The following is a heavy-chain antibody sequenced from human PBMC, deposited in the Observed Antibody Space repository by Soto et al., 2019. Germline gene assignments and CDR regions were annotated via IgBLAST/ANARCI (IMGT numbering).Heavy chain of an antibody. Sequence: GGSLRLSCTASGFTLGDYAMSWFRQAPGKGLEWVGFIRSKAYGWTTEYAASVKGRFTISRDDSKSIAYLQMNSPKTEDTAVYYCTREDSMIVVAPFANDAFDIWGQGTMVTVSS. CDR2: IRSKAYGWTT. CDR3: TREDSMIVVAPFANDAFDI. CDR1: GFTLGDYA. D-gene: IGHD3-22*01. V-gene: IGHV3-49*03. J-gene: IGHJ3*02.